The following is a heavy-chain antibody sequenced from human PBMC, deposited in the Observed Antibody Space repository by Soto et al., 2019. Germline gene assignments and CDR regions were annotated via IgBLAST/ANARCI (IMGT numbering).Heavy chain of an antibody. V-gene: IGHV3-23*01. Sequence: GGSLRLSCVASGYNFNKYAVSWVRQAPGKGLEWVSAISSGGDNTHYADSVKGRFTITRDNSKNMLYLEMNSLTVEDTVVYYWVRRAQYFDGTGFHAFDIWGQGTRVTVSS. CDR1: GYNFNKYA. D-gene: IGHD3-22*01. CDR2: ISSGGDNT. J-gene: IGHJ3*02. CDR3: VRRAQYFDGTGFHAFDI.